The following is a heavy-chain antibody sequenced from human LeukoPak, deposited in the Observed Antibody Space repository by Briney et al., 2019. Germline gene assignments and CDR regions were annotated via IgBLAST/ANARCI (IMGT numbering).Heavy chain of an antibody. D-gene: IGHD1-14*01. V-gene: IGHV3-30-3*01. CDR2: MSSDGSKK. CDR3: MRDAGGY. Sequence: PGRSLKLSCVVSGFTLRTYAMHWVRQAPGKGLEWVAVMSSDGSKKFYSDSVKGQFTISRDNSKNTLYLQMNSPRTEDTGVYFCMRDAGGYWGQGTLVTVSS. J-gene: IGHJ4*02. CDR1: GFTLRTYA.